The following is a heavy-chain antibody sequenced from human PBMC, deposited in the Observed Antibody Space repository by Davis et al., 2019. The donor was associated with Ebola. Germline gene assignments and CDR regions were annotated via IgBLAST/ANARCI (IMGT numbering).Heavy chain of an antibody. CDR2: IRGSGDGT. V-gene: IGHV3-23*01. J-gene: IGHJ4*02. Sequence: GESLKISCAASGFTFNNYAMAWVRQAPGKGPEWVAIIRGSGDGTYSAYADSVQGRFSISRDNSKDLVYLQLNGLRAEDTAIYYCAKDLANWRHIFAYWGQGTLVTVSS. CDR1: GFTFNNYA. CDR3: AKDLANWRHIFAY. D-gene: IGHD1-1*01.